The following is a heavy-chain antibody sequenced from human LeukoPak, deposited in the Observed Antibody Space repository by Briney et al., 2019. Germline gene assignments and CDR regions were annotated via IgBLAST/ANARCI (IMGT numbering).Heavy chain of an antibody. CDR1: GYTFTSYG. V-gene: IGHV1-18*01. CDR3: ARDHQPYSWRLGYCSSTSCYVFDY. J-gene: IGHJ4*02. Sequence: ASVKVSCKASGYTFTSYGISWVRQAPGQGLEWMGWISAYNGNTNYAQKLQGRVTMTTDTSTSTAYVELRSLRSDDTAVYYCARDHQPYSWRLGYCSSTSCYVFDYWGQGTLVTVSS. D-gene: IGHD2-2*01. CDR2: ISAYNGNT.